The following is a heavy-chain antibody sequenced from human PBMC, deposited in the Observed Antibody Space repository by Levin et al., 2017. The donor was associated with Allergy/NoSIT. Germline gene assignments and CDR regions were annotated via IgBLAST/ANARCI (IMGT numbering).Heavy chain of an antibody. Sequence: SSETLSLTCTVSGGSISTTGYYWAWIRQPPGKGLEWIASIYYSGSIDYNPSLESRVTMSVDRSKNQFSLKLISVTAADTAMYYCVKEGADANWFDPWGQGTLVTVSS. CDR2: IYYSGSI. V-gene: IGHV4-39*07. CDR3: VKEGADANWFDP. CDR1: GGSISTTGYY. J-gene: IGHJ5*02.